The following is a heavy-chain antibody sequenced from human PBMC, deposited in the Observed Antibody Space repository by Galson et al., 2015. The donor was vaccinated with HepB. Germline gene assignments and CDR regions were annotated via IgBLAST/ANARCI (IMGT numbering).Heavy chain of an antibody. CDR3: ARGALVVVVGATQNNWFDP. D-gene: IGHD2-15*01. J-gene: IGHJ5*02. CDR1: GYTFSTYS. V-gene: IGHV1-18*01. CDR2: INTYNRDT. Sequence: SVKVSCKASGYTFSTYSITWVRQAPGQGLEWMGWINTYNRDTKYAQKFQGRVTLTADTSTSTAYMELRSLRSDDTAVYFCARGALVVVVGATQNNWFDPWGQGTLVTVSS.